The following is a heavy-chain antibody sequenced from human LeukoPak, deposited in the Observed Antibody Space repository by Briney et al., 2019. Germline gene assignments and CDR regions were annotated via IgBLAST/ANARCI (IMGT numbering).Heavy chain of an antibody. D-gene: IGHD3-10*01. Sequence: AALTVSCTASGYTLTGDYIHWGRQAPGQGLEWVGCIIPKCGGTNYEQKFRGRVTMPRYTSISTAYMELSRLRPDDTGVYYCARDQIMVRAASGRKPFDPWGQGTLVTGSS. J-gene: IGHJ5*02. CDR2: IIPKCGGT. CDR3: ARDQIMVRAASGRKPFDP. V-gene: IGHV1-2*02. CDR1: GYTLTGDY.